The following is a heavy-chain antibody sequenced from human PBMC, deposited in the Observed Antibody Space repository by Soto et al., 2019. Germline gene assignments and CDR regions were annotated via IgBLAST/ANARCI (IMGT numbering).Heavy chain of an antibody. CDR2: IIPIFGTA. CDR3: ARTGVSSSSVYYYYGMDV. V-gene: IGHV1-69*06. Sequence: QVQLVQSGAEVKKPGSSVKVSCKASGGTFSSYAISWVRQAPGQGLEWMGGIIPIFGTANYAQKFQGRVTITADKSTSTAYMELSSLRSEDTAVYYCARTGVSSSSVYYYYGMDVWCQGTTVTVSS. CDR1: GGTFSSYA. J-gene: IGHJ6*02. D-gene: IGHD6-6*01.